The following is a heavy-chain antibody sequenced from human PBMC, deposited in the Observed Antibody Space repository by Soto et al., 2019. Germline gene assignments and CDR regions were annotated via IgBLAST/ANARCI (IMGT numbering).Heavy chain of an antibody. Sequence: QVQLQEWGAGLLKPSETLSLTCAVYGGDFRGYYWTWIRQPPGKGLEWLGEINHSGSTNSNPSLGGRVTISVDTSKNQFSLNLTSMTAADTAVYYCARGRAFMSRNAFDFRGQGTMVIVSS. D-gene: IGHD1-26*01. CDR2: INHSGST. CDR3: ARGRAFMSRNAFDF. V-gene: IGHV4-34*01. CDR1: GGDFRGYY. J-gene: IGHJ3*01.